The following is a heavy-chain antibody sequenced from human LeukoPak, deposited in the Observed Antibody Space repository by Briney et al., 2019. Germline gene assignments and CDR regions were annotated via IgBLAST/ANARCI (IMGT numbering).Heavy chain of an antibody. CDR2: MYYSGST. D-gene: IGHD3-10*01. V-gene: IGHV4-39*01. CDR3: ARGLWFGDENPPYFDY. Sequence: SETLSLTCTVSGGSISSSSYYWGWIRQPPGKGLEWIGSMYYSGSTYYNPSLKSRVTISVDTSKNQFSLKLSSVTAADTALYYCARGLWFGDENPPYFDYWGQGTLVTVSS. CDR1: GGSISSSSYY. J-gene: IGHJ4*02.